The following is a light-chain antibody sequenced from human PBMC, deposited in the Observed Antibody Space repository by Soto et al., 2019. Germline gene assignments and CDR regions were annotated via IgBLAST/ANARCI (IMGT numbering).Light chain of an antibody. CDR1: QTIGTY. V-gene: IGKV1-39*01. CDR3: QQSYNTPLT. J-gene: IGKJ1*01. Sequence: IELTQSPSSLAASLLDRVTITCRASQTIGTYVNWYRQKSGAAPELLIYDASTLQSGVPSRFRGGASGTDFTLTISSLQLDDFATYYCQQSYNTPLTFGQGTKVDIK. CDR2: DAS.